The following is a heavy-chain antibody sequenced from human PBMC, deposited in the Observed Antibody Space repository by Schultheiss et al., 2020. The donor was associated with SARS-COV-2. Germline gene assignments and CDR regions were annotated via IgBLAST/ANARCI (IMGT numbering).Heavy chain of an antibody. Sequence: GESLKISCAASGFTFSDYYMSWIRQAPGKGLEWVSYISSSSSYTNYADSVKGRFTISRDNAKNSLYLQMNSLRAEDTAVYYCARDGPLRFLDVIYYGMDVWGQGTTVTVSS. J-gene: IGHJ6*02. CDR2: ISSSSSYT. D-gene: IGHD3-3*01. CDR1: GFTFSDYY. CDR3: ARDGPLRFLDVIYYGMDV. V-gene: IGHV3-11*06.